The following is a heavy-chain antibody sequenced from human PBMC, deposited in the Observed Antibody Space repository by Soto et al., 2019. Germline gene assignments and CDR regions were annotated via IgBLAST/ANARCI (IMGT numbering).Heavy chain of an antibody. Sequence: DVQLVESGGGLVQPGRSLRLSCAASGFTFDDYAMHWVRQAPGKGLEWVSGISWNSGSIGYADSVKGRFTISRDNAKNSLYLQMNSLRAEDTALYYCAKDIGVGATTPYYFDYWGQGTLVTVSS. CDR3: AKDIGVGATTPYYFDY. J-gene: IGHJ4*02. CDR1: GFTFDDYA. V-gene: IGHV3-9*01. CDR2: ISWNSGSI. D-gene: IGHD1-26*01.